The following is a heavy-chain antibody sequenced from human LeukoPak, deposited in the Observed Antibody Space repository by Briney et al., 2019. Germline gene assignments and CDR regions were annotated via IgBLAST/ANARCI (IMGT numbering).Heavy chain of an antibody. CDR3: ARHPDYYDSSGHFYVEAFHI. D-gene: IGHD3-22*01. CDR2: VYYGGTT. CDR1: GGSISSSSYY. Sequence: PSETLSLTCTVSGGSISSSSYYWAWIRQPLGKGLEWIGSVYYGGTTYYNPSLKSRVTISVDTSKNQYSLTLSSVTAADTAVFYCARHPDYYDSSGHFYVEAFHIWGQGTMVTVSS. J-gene: IGHJ3*02. V-gene: IGHV4-39*01.